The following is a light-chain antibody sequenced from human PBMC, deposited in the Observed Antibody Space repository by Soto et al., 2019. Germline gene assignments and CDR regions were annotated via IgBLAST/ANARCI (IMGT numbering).Light chain of an antibody. Sequence: EIVMTQSPATLSVSPGERATLSCRASQSVSSNLAWYQQKPGQAPRLLIYDASTRATGIPARFSGSGSGTEFTFTISSLQSEDFAVYYCQQYHNWPLTFGGGTKVEIK. CDR2: DAS. CDR1: QSVSSN. CDR3: QQYHNWPLT. V-gene: IGKV3-15*01. J-gene: IGKJ4*01.